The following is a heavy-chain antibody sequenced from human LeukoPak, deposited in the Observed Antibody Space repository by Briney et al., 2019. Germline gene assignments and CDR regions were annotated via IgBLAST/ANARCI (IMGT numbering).Heavy chain of an antibody. D-gene: IGHD3-22*01. CDR1: GGSISSSYYY. Sequence: SETLSLTCTVSGGSISSSYYYWGWIRQPPGKGLEWIGSIYYSETTYYNPSLKSRVIISVDTSKNQFSLKLNSVTAADTAVYYCGRPNPDSSGYYGSFDPWGQGILVTVSS. J-gene: IGHJ5*02. V-gene: IGHV4-39*01. CDR2: IYYSETT. CDR3: GRPNPDSSGYYGSFDP.